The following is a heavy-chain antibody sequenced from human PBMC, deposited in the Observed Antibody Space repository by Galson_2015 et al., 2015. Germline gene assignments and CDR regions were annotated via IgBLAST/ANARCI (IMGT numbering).Heavy chain of an antibody. CDR1: KFPSTTSA. D-gene: IGHD3-16*02. CDR2: IGSTSGTI. Sequence: SLRLSCAASKFPSTTSAMNWVRQTPGKGLEWLSYIGSTSGTIYYADSVKGRFTISRDNAKNSLYLQMNSLKDEDTAVYYCAGDPNDYVWGSYRSGGNWFDSWGQGTLVTVSS. V-gene: IGHV3-48*02. J-gene: IGHJ5*01. CDR3: AGDPNDYVWGSYRSGGNWFDS.